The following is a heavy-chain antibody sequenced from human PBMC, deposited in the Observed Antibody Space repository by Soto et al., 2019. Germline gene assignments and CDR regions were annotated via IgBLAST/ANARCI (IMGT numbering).Heavy chain of an antibody. J-gene: IGHJ4*02. V-gene: IGHV4-39*01. Sequence: SETLSLPCTVSGGSISSSSYCWVWIRQPPGKGLEWIGSIYYSGSTYYNPSLKSRVTISVDTSKNQFSLKLSSVTAADTAVYYCARHGSGSYSFLYYFDYWGQGTLVTVSS. CDR3: ARHGSGSYSFLYYFDY. CDR1: GGSISSSSYC. CDR2: IYYSGST. D-gene: IGHD1-26*01.